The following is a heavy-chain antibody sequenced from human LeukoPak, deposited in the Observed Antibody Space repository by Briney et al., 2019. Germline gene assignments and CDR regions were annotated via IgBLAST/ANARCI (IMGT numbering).Heavy chain of an antibody. J-gene: IGHJ6*03. V-gene: IGHV1-18*01. CDR2: ISAYNGNT. D-gene: IGHD1-26*01. CDR1: GYTFTSYG. Sequence: ASVKVSCKASGYTFTSYGISWVRQAPGQGLEWMGWISAYNGNTNYAQKLQGRVTMTTDTSTSTAYMELRSLRSDDTAVYYCARGLDSGSYWDYYYYMDIWGKGTTVTVSS. CDR3: ARGLDSGSYWDYYYYMDI.